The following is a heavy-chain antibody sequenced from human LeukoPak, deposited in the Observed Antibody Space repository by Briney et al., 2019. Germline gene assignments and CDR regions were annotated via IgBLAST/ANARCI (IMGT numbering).Heavy chain of an antibody. CDR3: AKSHASGSSWFVSSDY. J-gene: IGHJ4*02. Sequence: PGGSLRVSCAASGFTFSTYAMSWVRQAPGKGLEWVSAISGSGGRSYYADSVKGRFTISRDNSKNTLYLQMNSLRADDTAVYYCAKSHASGSSWFVSSDYWGQGTLVTVSS. CDR1: GFTFSTYA. D-gene: IGHD6-13*01. CDR2: ISGSGGRS. V-gene: IGHV3-23*01.